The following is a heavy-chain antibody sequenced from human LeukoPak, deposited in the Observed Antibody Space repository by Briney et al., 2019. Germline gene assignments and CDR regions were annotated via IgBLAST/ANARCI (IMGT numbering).Heavy chain of an antibody. J-gene: IGHJ5*02. CDR1: GGSISSYY. CDR3: ARRVAAAGSNWFDP. CDR2: IYYSGST. V-gene: IGHV4-59*08. Sequence: PSETLSLTCTVSGGSISSYYWSWIRQPPGKGLEWIGYIYYSGSTNYNPPLKSRVTISVDTSKNQFSLKLSSVTAADTAVYYCARRVAAAGSNWFDPWGQGTLVTVSS. D-gene: IGHD6-13*01.